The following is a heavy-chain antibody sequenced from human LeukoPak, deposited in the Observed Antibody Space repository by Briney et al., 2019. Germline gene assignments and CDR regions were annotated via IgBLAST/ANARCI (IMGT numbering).Heavy chain of an antibody. CDR1: GGSISSYY. J-gene: IGHJ4*02. CDR2: IYTCGST. D-gene: IGHD3-3*01. Sequence: PSETLSLTCTVSGGSISSYYWRWIRQPAGKGLEWIGRIYTCGSTNYNPSLKSRVTMSVDTSKNQFSLKLSSVTAADTAVYYCARLKSSVLRFLEWLSFDYWGQGTLVTVSS. CDR3: ARLKSSVLRFLEWLSFDY. V-gene: IGHV4-4*07.